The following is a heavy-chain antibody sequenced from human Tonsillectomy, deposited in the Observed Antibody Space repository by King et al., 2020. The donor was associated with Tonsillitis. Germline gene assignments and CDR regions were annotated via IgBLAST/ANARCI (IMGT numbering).Heavy chain of an antibody. J-gene: IGHJ6*03. CDR2: IYYSGST. D-gene: IGHD6-6*01. CDR3: ASHTGETEYSSSSTYYYYYMDV. Sequence: VQLQESGPGLVKPSETLSLTCTVSGGSISSYYWSWIRQPPGKGLEWIGYIYYSGSTNYNPSLKSRVTISVDTSKNQFSLKLSSVTAAETAVYYCASHTGETEYSSSSTYYYYYMDVWGKGTTVTVSS. V-gene: IGHV4-59*08. CDR1: GGSISSYY.